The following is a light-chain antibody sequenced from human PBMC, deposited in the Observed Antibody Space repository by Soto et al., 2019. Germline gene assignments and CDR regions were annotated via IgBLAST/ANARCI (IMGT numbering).Light chain of an antibody. CDR2: EVS. CDR1: SSDVGSYNR. J-gene: IGLJ1*01. Sequence: QSVLTQPPSVSGSPGQSVAVSCTGTSSDVGSYNRVSWYQQPPGTAPKLIIYEVSNRPSGVPDRFSGSKSGNTASLTISGLQAEDEADYDCSSFTSSTTYVFGTGTKVTIL. V-gene: IGLV2-18*02. CDR3: SSFTSSTTYV.